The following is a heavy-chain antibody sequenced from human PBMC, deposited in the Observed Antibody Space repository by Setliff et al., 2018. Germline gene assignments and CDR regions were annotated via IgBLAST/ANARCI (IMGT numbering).Heavy chain of an antibody. Sequence: ASVKVSCKASGYTFSHSGITWVRQAPGQGLEWMGWISVYTGNTNYAPKLQGRVTMTTDASTSTAYMELRGLTSDDTAAYYCSRLVRYCSKTTCQTASDAELWGQGTLVTVSS. CDR2: ISVYTGNT. D-gene: IGHD2-8*01. J-gene: IGHJ4*02. CDR3: SRLVRYCSKTTCQTASDAEL. CDR1: GYTFSHSG. V-gene: IGHV1-18*01.